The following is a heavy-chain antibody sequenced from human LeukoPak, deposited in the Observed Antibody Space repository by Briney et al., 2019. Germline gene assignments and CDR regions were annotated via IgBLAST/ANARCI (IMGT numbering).Heavy chain of an antibody. V-gene: IGHV3-30-3*01. J-gene: IGHJ4*02. CDR1: GFTFSTYP. Sequence: GRSLRLSCAASGFTFSTYPMHWVRQASGKGLEWVAVISYDGFNKFYADSVKGRFTISRDDSKNTLLLQMNSLRAEDTAVYHCARPREAGSSSGWYFDNWGQGTLVTVSS. CDR3: ARPREAGSSSGWYFDN. CDR2: ISYDGFNK. D-gene: IGHD6-19*01.